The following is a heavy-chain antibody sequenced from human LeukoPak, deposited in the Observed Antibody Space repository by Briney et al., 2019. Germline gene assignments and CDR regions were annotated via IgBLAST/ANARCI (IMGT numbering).Heavy chain of an antibody. Sequence: QAGGSLRLSCAASGFTLSDYWMSWVRQAPGKGLEWVANIKQDGSEKYYVDSVKGRFTISRDNAKNSLFLQMNSLRAEDTAVYYCARDLITAVARGWFDPWGQGTLVTVSS. V-gene: IGHV3-7*01. CDR3: ARDLITAVARGWFDP. CDR1: GFTLSDYW. D-gene: IGHD5-18*01. J-gene: IGHJ5*02. CDR2: IKQDGSEK.